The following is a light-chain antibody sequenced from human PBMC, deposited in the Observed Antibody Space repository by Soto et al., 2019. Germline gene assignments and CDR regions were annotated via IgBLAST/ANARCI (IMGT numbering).Light chain of an antibody. V-gene: IGKV3-20*01. CDR1: RGVSSNY. J-gene: IGKJ4*01. CDR3: QQFVSSPV. Sequence: EVVLTQSPGTLSLSPGERATLSCRASRGVSSNYLAWYQQKPGQPPRLLIYAASSRATGIPDRFSGGGSGTDFTLTISRLEPEDVAVYYCQQFVSSPVFGGGTKVEI. CDR2: AAS.